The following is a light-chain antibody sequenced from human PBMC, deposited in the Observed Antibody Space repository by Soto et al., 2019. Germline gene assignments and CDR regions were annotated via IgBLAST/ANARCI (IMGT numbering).Light chain of an antibody. CDR2: EVS. Sequence: QSVLTQPASVSGSPGQSITISCTETSSDVAAYNYVSWYQQHPGKAPKLMIYEVSKRPSGVSNRFSGSKSGNASSLTISGLQPGDEADYYCSSYTGSNTLVVFGGGTKLTVL. V-gene: IGLV2-14*01. CDR3: SSYTGSNTLVV. J-gene: IGLJ2*01. CDR1: SSDVAAYNY.